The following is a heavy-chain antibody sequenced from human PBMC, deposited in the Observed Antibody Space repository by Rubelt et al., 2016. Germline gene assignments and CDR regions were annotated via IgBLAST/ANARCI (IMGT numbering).Heavy chain of an antibody. D-gene: IGHD1-26*01. CDR3: ARDRGRYWGEVDP. Sequence: QVQLVQSGAEVQKPGASVKVSCKASGYTFISSYMHWVRQAPGQGLEWMGIINTSGGSTTYAQKFQDRVTMTQDTSTSTAYMERRSLRSDDTAVDYCARDRGRYWGEVDPWGQGTLVTVSS. J-gene: IGHJ5*02. CDR2: INTSGGST. V-gene: IGHV1-46*01. CDR1: GYTFISSY.